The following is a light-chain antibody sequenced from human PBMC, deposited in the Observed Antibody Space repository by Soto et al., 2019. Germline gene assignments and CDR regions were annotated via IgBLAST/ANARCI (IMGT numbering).Light chain of an antibody. CDR2: AAS. CDR1: QNIRDF. Sequence: DIQMAQSPSSLSASVGDRITITCRASQNIRDFLNWYQHKPGMAPQLMIFAASNLHSGVPSRFSVSGSGTDFTLTISSLQPEDFATYYCQQTFGMFPWTFGQGTKVEMK. CDR3: QQTFGMFPWT. J-gene: IGKJ1*01. V-gene: IGKV1-39*01.